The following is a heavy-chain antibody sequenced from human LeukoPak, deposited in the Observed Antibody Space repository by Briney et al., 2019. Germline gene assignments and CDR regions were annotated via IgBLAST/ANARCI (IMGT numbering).Heavy chain of an antibody. CDR1: GYSFTGYY. V-gene: IGHV1-2*06. CDR3: ARDPHCTNGICYSLPYYDY. J-gene: IGHJ4*02. D-gene: IGHD2-8*01. CDR2: IYPNSGGT. Sequence: ASVKVSCKASGYSFTGYYIHWVRQAPGQGLQWMGRIYPNSGGTNYAQKFQGRVTMTRDTSISTAYMQLSRPRSDDTAVYYCARDPHCTNGICYSLPYYDYWGQGTLVTVSS.